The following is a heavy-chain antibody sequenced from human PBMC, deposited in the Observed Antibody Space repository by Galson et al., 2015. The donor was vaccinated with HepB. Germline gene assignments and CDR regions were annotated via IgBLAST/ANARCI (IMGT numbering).Heavy chain of an antibody. CDR1: GFTFSGSA. D-gene: IGHD5-12*01. CDR3: TRMGDFSRYSSK. V-gene: IGHV3-73*01. Sequence: SLRLSCAASGFTFSGSAIHWVRQASGKGPEWVGRIRSKGNDYATSYVESLKGRFTISRDDSRNMAYLHMKSPKTEDTAVYYCTRMGDFSRYSSKWGQGTLVTVSS. J-gene: IGHJ4*02. CDR2: IRSKGNDYAT.